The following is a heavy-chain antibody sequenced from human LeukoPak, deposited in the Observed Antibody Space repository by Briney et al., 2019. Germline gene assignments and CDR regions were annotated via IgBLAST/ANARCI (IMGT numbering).Heavy chain of an antibody. CDR3: ARDLGARAFDI. D-gene: IGHD1-26*01. V-gene: IGHV1-46*01. J-gene: IGHJ3*02. CDR2: INPSGGST. CDR1: GYTFTSYY. Sequence: ASVNVSFTASGYTFTSYYMHWVRQAPGQGLEWMGIINPSGGSTSYAQKFQGRVTMTRDTSTSTAYMELRSLRSDDTAVYYCARDLGARAFDIWGQGTMVTVSS.